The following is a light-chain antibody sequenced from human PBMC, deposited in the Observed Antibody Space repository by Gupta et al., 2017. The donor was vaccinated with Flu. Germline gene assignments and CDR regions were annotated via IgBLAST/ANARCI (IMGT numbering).Light chain of an antibody. V-gene: IGKV1-5*03. CDR3: QQDETYSRT. Sequence: DIQMTQSPSTLSASVGDRVTFTCRASQSVSDWLAWYQQKPGKAPKLLIYKTSSLESGVPSRFSGSGSGTEFTLTISSLQPDDFASYYCQQDETYSRTFGQGTTLEIE. CDR2: KTS. J-gene: IGKJ2*01. CDR1: QSVSDW.